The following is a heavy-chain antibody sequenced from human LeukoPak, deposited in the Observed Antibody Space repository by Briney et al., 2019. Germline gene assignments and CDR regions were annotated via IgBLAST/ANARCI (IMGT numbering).Heavy chain of an antibody. CDR3: ARPHSTFFDQDAAYYFDY. V-gene: IGHV4-61*02. CDR1: GGSISSGSYY. Sequence: SETLSLTCTVSGGSISSGSYYWSWIRQPAGKGLEWIGRIYTSGSTNYNPSLKSRVTISVDTSKNQFYLRLNSVTAADTAVYYCARPHSTFFDQDAAYYFDYWGQGTLVTVSS. J-gene: IGHJ4*02. D-gene: IGHD3-9*01. CDR2: IYTSGST.